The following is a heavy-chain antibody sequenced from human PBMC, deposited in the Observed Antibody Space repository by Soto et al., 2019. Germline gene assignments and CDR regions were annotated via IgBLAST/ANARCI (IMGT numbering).Heavy chain of an antibody. CDR2: ISYDGSNK. V-gene: IGHV3-30*18. CDR1: GFTFSSYG. CDR3: ANDLGMVRGVIIGDYFDY. D-gene: IGHD3-10*01. Sequence: QVQLVESGGGVVQPGRSLRLSCAASGFTFSSYGMHWVRQAPGKGLEWVAVISYDGSNKYYADSVKGRFTISRDNSKNTLYLQMNSLRAEDTAVYYCANDLGMVRGVIIGDYFDYWGQGTLVTVSS. J-gene: IGHJ4*02.